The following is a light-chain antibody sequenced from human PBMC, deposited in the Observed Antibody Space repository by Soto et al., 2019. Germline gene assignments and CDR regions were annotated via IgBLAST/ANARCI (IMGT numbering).Light chain of an antibody. Sequence: QSVLTQPPSASGTPGQRVTISCSGSSSNIGTDDVFWYLQLPGTAPKLLIYRNNQRPSGVSDRFSGSKSGTSASLAISGPRSEDEADYFCAAWDASLSGYVFGTGTKVTVL. CDR2: RNN. CDR1: SSNIGTDD. CDR3: AAWDASLSGYV. J-gene: IGLJ1*01. V-gene: IGLV1-47*01.